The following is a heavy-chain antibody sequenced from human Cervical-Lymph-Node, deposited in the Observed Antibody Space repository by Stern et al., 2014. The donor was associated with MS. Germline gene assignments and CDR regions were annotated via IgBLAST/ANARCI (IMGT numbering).Heavy chain of an antibody. CDR2: ISGSGGNT. V-gene: IGHV3-23*04. CDR3: AKGKTVTGSGYGIDV. D-gene: IGHD6-19*01. Sequence: EVQLVESGGGLVQPGGSLTLPCAASGFNFNDFAMTWVRRAPGKGLEWVSSISGSGGNTIYAEYVEGRFTISSDNSKSTLMIQMSSLRDEDTAIYYCAKGKTVTGSGYGIDVWGQGTTVTVSS. J-gene: IGHJ6*01. CDR1: GFNFNDFA.